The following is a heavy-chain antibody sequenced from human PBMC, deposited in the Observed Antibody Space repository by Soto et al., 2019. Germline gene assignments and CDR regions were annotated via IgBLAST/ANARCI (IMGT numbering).Heavy chain of an antibody. J-gene: IGHJ4*02. CDR1: GGSISSSNW. CDR2: IYHSGST. D-gene: IGHD2-2*01. CDR3: ARDPPLPAAMVD. Sequence: QVQLQESGPGLVKPSGTLSLTCAVSGGSISSSNWWSWVRQPPGKGLEWIGEIYHSGSTNYNPSLKSRVTTSVDKSKNQFSRQLSSVTAADTALYYCARDPPLPAAMVDWGQGTLVTVSS. V-gene: IGHV4-4*02.